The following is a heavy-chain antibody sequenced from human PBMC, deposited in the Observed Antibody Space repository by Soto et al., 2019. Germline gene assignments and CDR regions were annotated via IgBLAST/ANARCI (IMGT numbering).Heavy chain of an antibody. Sequence: QITLKESGPTLVKPTQTLTLTCTFSGFSLSTSGVGVAWIRQPPGKALEWLALIYWDDDKRYRPSLETRLTITKDTSKNQVVLTMTNMDSGDTATYYCAYLPCSGGSRYWFSYSGMDVWGQGTTVTVSS. V-gene: IGHV2-5*02. CDR1: GFSLSTSGVG. CDR3: AYLPCSGGSRYWFSYSGMDV. J-gene: IGHJ6*02. CDR2: IYWDDDK. D-gene: IGHD2-15*01.